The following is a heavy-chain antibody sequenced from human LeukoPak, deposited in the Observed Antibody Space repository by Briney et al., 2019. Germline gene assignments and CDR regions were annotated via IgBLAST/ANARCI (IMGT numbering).Heavy chain of an antibody. Sequence: GGSLRLSCAASGFTFSTYWMVRFRQAPGKGLEWMANIKQDGSAKQYVDSVKGRFTISRDNANNLVYLQMNSLRVEDTGVYYCATTTRSSSWDYWGQGTLVTVSS. J-gene: IGHJ4*02. CDR3: ATTTRSSSWDY. CDR2: IKQDGSAK. D-gene: IGHD6-13*01. V-gene: IGHV3-7*02. CDR1: GFTFSTYW.